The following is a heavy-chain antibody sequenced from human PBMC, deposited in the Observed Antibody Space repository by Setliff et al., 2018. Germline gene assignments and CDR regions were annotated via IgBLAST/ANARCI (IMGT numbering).Heavy chain of an antibody. J-gene: IGHJ5*02. V-gene: IGHV1-18*01. Sequence: ASVKVSCKDSGYTFSTYGISWVRQAPGQGLEWMGWISAYNGNTNYAQKFQGRVTMTRDTSISTAYMELSRLRSDDTAVYYCVRSNYDILTRNWFDPWGQGTLVTVSS. D-gene: IGHD3-9*01. CDR3: VRSNYDILTRNWFDP. CDR1: GYTFSTYG. CDR2: ISAYNGNT.